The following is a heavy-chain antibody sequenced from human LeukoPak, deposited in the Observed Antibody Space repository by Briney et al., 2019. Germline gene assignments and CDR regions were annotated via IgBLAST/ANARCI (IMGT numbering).Heavy chain of an antibody. CDR1: GGSIRSSIYY. Sequence: SETLSLTCTVSGGSIRSSIYYWAWLRQSPGMGLEWIGSIFYSGNTYYNSSLKSRVTISVDTSKNQFSLNLTSVTAADTAVYYCAKEVAGPWGQGTRVAVSS. V-gene: IGHV4-39*07. CDR3: AKEVAGP. J-gene: IGHJ5*02. CDR2: IFYSGNT.